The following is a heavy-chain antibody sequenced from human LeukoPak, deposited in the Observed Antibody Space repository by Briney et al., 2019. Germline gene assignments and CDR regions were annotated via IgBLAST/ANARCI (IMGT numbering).Heavy chain of an antibody. J-gene: IGHJ4*02. CDR3: AKEAPFRVAVGGRY. CDR2: ISGTGGST. CDR1: GFTSSSYA. Sequence: GGSLRLSCAASGFTSSSYAMRWVRQAPGEGLEWVSAISGTGGSTYYADSVKGRFTISRDNSKNTLYLQMNSLRAEDTAVYYCAKEAPFRVAVGGRYWGQGTLVTVSS. D-gene: IGHD6-19*01. V-gene: IGHV3-23*01.